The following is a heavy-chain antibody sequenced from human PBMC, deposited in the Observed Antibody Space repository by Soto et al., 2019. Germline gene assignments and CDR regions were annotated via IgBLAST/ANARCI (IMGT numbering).Heavy chain of an antibody. J-gene: IGHJ4*02. CDR3: VKSLITLGESQSSFFDY. CDR1: GFTFDEHS. Sequence: QVQLEESGGGVVQPGGSLRLSCAASGFTFDEHSMHWVRQAPGKGLEWVAAIGYDAIYKFYADSVEGRFTISRDNSKNTLYLPMNSLRNEDTAVYYCVKSLITLGESQSSFFDYWGQGTLVSVSS. V-gene: IGHV3-30-3*02. D-gene: IGHD3-16*01. CDR2: IGYDAIYK.